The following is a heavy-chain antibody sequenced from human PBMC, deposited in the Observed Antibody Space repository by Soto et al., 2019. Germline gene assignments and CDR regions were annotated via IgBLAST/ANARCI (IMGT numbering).Heavy chain of an antibody. D-gene: IGHD2-2*01. CDR2: IYYSGST. Sequence: PSETLSVTCSVADGSISSSSYYRGRKSQPPGKGLEWIGSIYYSGSTYYNPSLKSRVTISVDRSKNQFSLKLSSVTAADTAVYYCARAVKYCISTSCYGVDWFDPWGQGTLVTVSS. J-gene: IGHJ5*02. CDR1: DGSISSSSYY. V-gene: IGHV4-39*07. CDR3: ARAVKYCISTSCYGVDWFDP.